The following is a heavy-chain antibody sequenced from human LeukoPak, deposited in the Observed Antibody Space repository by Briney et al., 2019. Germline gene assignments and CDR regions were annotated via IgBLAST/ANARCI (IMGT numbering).Heavy chain of an antibody. CDR3: ARVFGGFYMDV. D-gene: IGHD2-15*01. CDR2: IYMSGDT. Sequence: PSQTLSLTCIVYAASIKIYSWSWIRLLAGERLEWIGLIYMSGDTNYNPSLKSRLDISVDTSKDQVSLKLSSVTAADTAIYYCARVFGGFYMDVWGKGTTVIVSS. J-gene: IGHJ6*03. CDR1: AASIKIYS. V-gene: IGHV4-4*07.